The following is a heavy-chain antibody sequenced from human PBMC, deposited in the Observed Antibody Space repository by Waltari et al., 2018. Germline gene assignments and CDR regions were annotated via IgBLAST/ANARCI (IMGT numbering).Heavy chain of an antibody. J-gene: IGHJ4*02. CDR3: ATAGYGVVIWN. D-gene: IGHD3-3*01. CDR2: FDPEDGET. Sequence: QVQLVQSGAEVKKHGASVKVSCKVSGYTLTDVSMHWGRQAPGKRLEWMGGFDPEDGETIYAKQFQGSVTMTEDTSTDTAYMELSSLRSEDTAVYYCATAGYGVVIWNWGQGTLVTVSS. V-gene: IGHV1-24*01. CDR1: GYTLTDVS.